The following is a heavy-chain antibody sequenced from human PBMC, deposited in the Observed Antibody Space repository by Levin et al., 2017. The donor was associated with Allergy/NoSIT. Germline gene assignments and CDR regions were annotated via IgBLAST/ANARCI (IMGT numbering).Heavy chain of an antibody. CDR3: ARDPGTMVRAPVGFDP. J-gene: IGHJ5*02. CDR2: IIPILGIA. D-gene: IGHD3-10*01. V-gene: IGHV1-69*04. Sequence: ASVKVSCKASGGTFSSYAISWVRQAPGQGLEWMGRIIPILGIANYAQKFQGRVTITADKSTSTAYMELSSLRSEDTAVYYCARDPGTMVRAPVGFDPWGQGTLVTVSS. CDR1: GGTFSSYA.